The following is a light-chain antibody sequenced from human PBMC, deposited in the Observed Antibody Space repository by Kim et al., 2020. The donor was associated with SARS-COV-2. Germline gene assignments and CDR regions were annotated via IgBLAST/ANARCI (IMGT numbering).Light chain of an antibody. CDR2: DVS. V-gene: IGLV2-14*03. CDR3: SSYTSRSTYVV. J-gene: IGLJ2*01. CDR1: SSDVGGYND. Sequence: QSITISCTGTSSDVGGYNDVSWYQQHPGKAPKLMIYDVSNRPSGVSNRFSGSKSGNTAYLTISGLQAEDEADYYCSSYTSRSTYVVFGGGTQLTVL.